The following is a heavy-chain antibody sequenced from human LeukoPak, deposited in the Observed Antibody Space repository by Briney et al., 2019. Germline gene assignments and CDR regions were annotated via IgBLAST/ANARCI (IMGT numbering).Heavy chain of an antibody. CDR1: GFGFSDYG. D-gene: IGHD6-19*01. V-gene: IGHV3-48*04. J-gene: IGHJ4*02. CDR2: ISSSSSTI. Sequence: GGSLRLSCAASGFGFSDYGMHWVRQAPGKGLEWVSYISSSSSTIYYADSVKGRFTISRDNAKNSLYLQMNSLRAEDTAVYYCARDWFPLQWLVPSLDYWGQGTLVTVSS. CDR3: ARDWFPLQWLVPSLDY.